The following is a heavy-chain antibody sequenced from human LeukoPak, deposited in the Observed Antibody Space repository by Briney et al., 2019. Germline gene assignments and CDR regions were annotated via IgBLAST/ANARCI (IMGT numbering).Heavy chain of an antibody. V-gene: IGHV4-4*07. Sequence: PSETLSLTCTVSGGSLSSYYWSWLRQPAGKGLEWIGRIYTSGSTNYNPSLKSRVTMSVDTSKHQFSLKLSSVTAADTAVYYCARASSVGNPYFDYWGQGTLVTVSS. CDR2: IYTSGST. CDR1: GGSLSSYY. CDR3: ARASSVGNPYFDY. J-gene: IGHJ4*02.